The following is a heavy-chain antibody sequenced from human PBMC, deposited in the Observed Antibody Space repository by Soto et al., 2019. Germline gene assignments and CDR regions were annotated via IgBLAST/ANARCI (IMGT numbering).Heavy chain of an antibody. J-gene: IGHJ3*02. V-gene: IGHV4-59*01. Sequence: LSLTCTVSGGSIRNYYWSWIRQPPGKGLEWIGYIYHSGSTSYNPSLKSRVTISVDTSKNQFSLRLNSVTAADTAVYYCARSKWVADSFDIWGQGTMVTVSS. D-gene: IGHD2-15*01. CDR3: ARSKWVADSFDI. CDR2: IYHSGST. CDR1: GGSIRNYY.